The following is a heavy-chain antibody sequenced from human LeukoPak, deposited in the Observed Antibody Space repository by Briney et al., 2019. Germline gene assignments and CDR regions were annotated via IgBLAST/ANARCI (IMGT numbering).Heavy chain of an antibody. J-gene: IGHJ4*02. CDR1: GITLSNYG. CDR2: ISDSGGRT. V-gene: IGHV3-23*01. D-gene: IGHD3-10*01. Sequence: GGSLRLSCAVSGITLSNYGMSWVRQAPGKGLEWVAGISDSGGRTNYADSVKGRITISRDNPKNTLYLQMNSLRAEDTAVYFCAKRGVVIRVILVGFHKEAYYFDSWGQGALVTVSP. CDR3: AKRGVVIRVILVGFHKEAYYFDS.